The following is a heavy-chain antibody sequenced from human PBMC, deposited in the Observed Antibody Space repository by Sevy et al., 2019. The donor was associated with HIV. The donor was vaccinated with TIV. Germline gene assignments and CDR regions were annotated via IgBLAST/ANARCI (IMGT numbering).Heavy chain of an antibody. CDR2: ISSSSSYT. Sequence: GGSLRLSCAASGFTFSDYYMSWIRQAPGKGLEWVSYISSSSSYTNYADSVKGRFTISRDNAKNSLYLQMNSLRAEDTAVHYCARDLTIFGVPNPFDYWGQGTLVTVSS. V-gene: IGHV3-11*06. D-gene: IGHD3-3*01. CDR1: GFTFSDYY. J-gene: IGHJ4*02. CDR3: ARDLTIFGVPNPFDY.